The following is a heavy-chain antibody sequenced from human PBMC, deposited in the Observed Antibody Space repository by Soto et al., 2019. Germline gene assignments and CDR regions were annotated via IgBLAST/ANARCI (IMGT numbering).Heavy chain of an antibody. CDR1: GGTFSSYA. D-gene: IGHD3-22*01. Sequence: ASVKVSCKASGGTFSSYAISWVRQAPGQGLEWMGGIIPIFGTANYAQKFQGRVTITADESTGTAYMELSSLRSEDTAVYYCARARGYYYDSSGYLAPPRYWGQGTLVTVSS. J-gene: IGHJ4*02. CDR2: IIPIFGTA. V-gene: IGHV1-69*13. CDR3: ARARGYYYDSSGYLAPPRY.